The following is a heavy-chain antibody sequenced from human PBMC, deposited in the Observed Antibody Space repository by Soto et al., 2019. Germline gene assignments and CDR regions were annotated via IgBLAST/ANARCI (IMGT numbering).Heavy chain of an antibody. CDR2: IYGGGST. V-gene: IGHV3-53*01. CDR1: GFTVSSNY. D-gene: IGHD3-10*01. CDR3: ARLKRGTAYYGMDV. J-gene: IGHJ6*02. Sequence: PGGSLRLSCAASGFTVSSNYMTWVRQAPGKGLDWVSVIYGGGSTYYADSVKGRFTISRDNSKNTLYLQMNSLRVDDTAMYYCARLKRGTAYYGMDVPGQGTPVTVSS.